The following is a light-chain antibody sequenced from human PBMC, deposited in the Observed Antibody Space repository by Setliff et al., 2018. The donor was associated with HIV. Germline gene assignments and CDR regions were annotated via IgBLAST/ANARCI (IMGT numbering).Light chain of an antibody. CDR2: EVR. Sequence: QSALAQPASVSGSPGQSITISCTGTSSGVGGYSHVSWYQQHPGKAPKLIIYEVRNRPSGVSNRFSGSKSGNTASLTISGLQAEDEADYYCSSYAITNTLPFGTGTKVTV. CDR3: SSYAITNTLP. J-gene: IGLJ1*01. CDR1: SSGVGGYSH. V-gene: IGLV2-14*01.